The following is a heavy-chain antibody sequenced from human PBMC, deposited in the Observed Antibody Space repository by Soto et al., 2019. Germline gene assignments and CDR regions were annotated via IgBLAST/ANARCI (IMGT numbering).Heavy chain of an antibody. J-gene: IGHJ4*02. D-gene: IGHD3-10*01. CDR1: GFTFTSYG. V-gene: IGHV3-30*18. CDR2: ISSGGSNQ. Sequence: QVQLVESGGGVVQPGRSLRLYCAASGFTFTSYGMHWVRQAPGKGLEWVAVISSGGSNQQYVDSVKGRFTISKDNSKNTLFLQLNSLRPEDTAMYYCAKDWGASRGLMDNWGQGTLVTVSS. CDR3: AKDWGASRGLMDN.